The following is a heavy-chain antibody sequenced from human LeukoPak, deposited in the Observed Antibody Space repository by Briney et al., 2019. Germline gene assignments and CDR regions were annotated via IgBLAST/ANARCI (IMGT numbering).Heavy chain of an antibody. D-gene: IGHD3-16*01. J-gene: IGHJ4*02. CDR3: ARGLSSMGGVYFDY. CDR2: IYHSGST. V-gene: IGHV4-30-2*01. CDR1: GGSISSGGYY. Sequence: SETLSLTFTVSGGSISSGGYYWSWIRQPPGKGLEWMGYIYHSGSTYYNPSLKSRVTISVDRSKNQFSLKLSSVTAADTAVYYCARGLSSMGGVYFDYWGQGTLVTVSS.